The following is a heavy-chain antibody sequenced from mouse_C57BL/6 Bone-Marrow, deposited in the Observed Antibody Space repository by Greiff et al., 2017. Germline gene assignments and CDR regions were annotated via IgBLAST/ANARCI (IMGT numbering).Heavy chain of an antibody. J-gene: IGHJ4*01. CDR2: IDPETGGT. V-gene: IGHV1-15*01. CDR3: TRPHLSPCYYAMDY. CDR1: GYTFTDYE. Sequence: VQLQQSGAELVRPGASVTLSCKASGYTFTDYEMHWVKQTPVHGLEWIGAIDPETGGTASNQKFKGKAILTADKSSSTAYMELRSLTSEDSAVYYGTRPHLSPCYYAMDYWGQGTSVTVSS.